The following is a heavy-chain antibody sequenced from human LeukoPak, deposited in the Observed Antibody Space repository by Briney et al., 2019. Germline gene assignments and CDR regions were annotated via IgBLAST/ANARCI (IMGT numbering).Heavy chain of an antibody. CDR3: ARADYYDSSGRSQAFDI. CDR1: GGSLSSGGYY. V-gene: IGHV4-31*03. D-gene: IGHD3-22*01. CDR2: IYYSGST. Sequence: SETLSLTCTVSGGSLSSGGYYWSWIRQHPGKGLEWIGYIYYSGSTYYNPSLKSRVTISVDTSKNQFSLKLSSVTAADTAVYYCARADYYDSSGRSQAFDIWGQGTMVTVSS. J-gene: IGHJ3*02.